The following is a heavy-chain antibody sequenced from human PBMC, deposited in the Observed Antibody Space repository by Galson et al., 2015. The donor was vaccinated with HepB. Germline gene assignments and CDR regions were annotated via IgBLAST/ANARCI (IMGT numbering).Heavy chain of an antibody. CDR3: VKGSVVITHSFGY. Sequence: SLRLSCAASGFTFSSYAMHWVRQAPGKGLEYVSAISSNGGSTYYADSVKGRFTISRDNSKNTLYLQMSSLRAEDTAVYYCVKGSVVITHSFGYWGQGTLVTVSS. D-gene: IGHD3-22*01. V-gene: IGHV3-64D*06. CDR2: ISSNGGST. CDR1: GFTFSSYA. J-gene: IGHJ4*02.